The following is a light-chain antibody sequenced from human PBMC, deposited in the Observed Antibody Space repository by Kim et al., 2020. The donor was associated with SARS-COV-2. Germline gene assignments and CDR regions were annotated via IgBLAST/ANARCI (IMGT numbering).Light chain of an antibody. CDR1: SGQSTYI. Sequence: SVKLTCTRSSGQSTYIIAWHQEQPGKAPRYLMKLEGSGAYNKGSGVPDRFSGSSSGADRYLTISNLQSEDEADYYCETWDSNTWVFGGGTQLTVL. V-gene: IGLV4-60*03. J-gene: IGLJ3*02. CDR2: LEGSGAY. CDR3: ETWDSNTWV.